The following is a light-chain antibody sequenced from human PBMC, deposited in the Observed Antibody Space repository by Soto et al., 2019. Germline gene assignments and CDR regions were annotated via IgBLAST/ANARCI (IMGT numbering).Light chain of an antibody. CDR2: DTG. J-gene: IGLJ3*02. V-gene: IGLV7-46*01. CDR1: TGPVTSSHY. Sequence: QAVVTQEPSMTVSPGGTVTLTCGSSTGPVTSSHYPYWFQQKPGQAPRTLLFDTGNKHSWTPARFSGSLLGGKAALTLSGAQSEDEAEYYCLLYYGGALWVFGGGTKLTVL. CDR3: LLYYGGALWV.